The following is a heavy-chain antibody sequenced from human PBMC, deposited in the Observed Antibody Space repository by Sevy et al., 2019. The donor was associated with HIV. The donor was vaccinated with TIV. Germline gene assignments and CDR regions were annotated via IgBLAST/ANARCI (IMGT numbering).Heavy chain of an antibody. Sequence: ASVKVSCKASGYTFTSYGISWVRQAPGQGLEWMGWISAYNGNTNYAQKLQGRVTMTTDTSTSTAYMELRSLRSDDTAVHYCASGTEGYCSSTSCYGMDVWGQGTTVTVSS. D-gene: IGHD2-2*01. CDR2: ISAYNGNT. V-gene: IGHV1-18*01. CDR1: GYTFTSYG. CDR3: ASGTEGYCSSTSCYGMDV. J-gene: IGHJ6*02.